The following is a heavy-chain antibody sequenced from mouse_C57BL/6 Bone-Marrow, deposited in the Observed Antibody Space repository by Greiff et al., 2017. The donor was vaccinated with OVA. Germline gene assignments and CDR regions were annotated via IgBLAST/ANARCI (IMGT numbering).Heavy chain of an antibody. CDR1: GFNIKDDY. CDR3: TTDESSAY. Sequence: VQLQQSGAELVRPGASVKLSCTASGFNIKDDYMHWVKQRPEQGLEWIGWIDPENGDTEYASKFQGKATITADTSSNTAYLQLSSLTSEDTAVYYCTTDESSAYWGQGTLVTVSA. J-gene: IGHJ3*01. V-gene: IGHV14-4*01. CDR2: IDPENGDT.